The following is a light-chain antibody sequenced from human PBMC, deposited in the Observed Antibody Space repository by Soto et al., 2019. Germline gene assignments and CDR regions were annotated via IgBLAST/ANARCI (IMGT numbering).Light chain of an antibody. CDR3: QQYYSTPPT. CDR2: WAS. Sequence: DIVMTQSPDSLAVSLGERATINCKSSQSVLYSSNNQNYLAWYLQKPGQPPKLLIYWASTREFGVPDRFSGSGSGTDFTLTISSLQAEDVAVYYCQQYYSTPPTVGGGTKVDIK. V-gene: IGKV4-1*01. J-gene: IGKJ4*01. CDR1: QSVLYSSNNQNY.